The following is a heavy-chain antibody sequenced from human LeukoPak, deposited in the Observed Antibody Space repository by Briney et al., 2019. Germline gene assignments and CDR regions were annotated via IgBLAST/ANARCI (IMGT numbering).Heavy chain of an antibody. CDR1: GFTFSSYS. V-gene: IGHV3-48*01. D-gene: IGHD3-22*01. CDR3: ARDSRGPDY. Sequence: GGSLRLSCAASGFTFSSYSMNWVRQAPGKGLEWVSYISSSSSTIYYADSVKGRFTISRDNSKNTLYLQMTGLRVEDTAVYYCARDSRGPDYWGQGALVTVSS. CDR2: ISSSSSTI. J-gene: IGHJ4*02.